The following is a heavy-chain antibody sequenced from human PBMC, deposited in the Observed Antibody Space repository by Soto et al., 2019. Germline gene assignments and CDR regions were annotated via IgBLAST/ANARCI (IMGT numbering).Heavy chain of an antibody. J-gene: IGHJ6*02. V-gene: IGHV3-23*01. CDR1: GFTFSSNA. D-gene: IGHD5-12*01. CDR2: SSGSGAIT. Sequence: PGGSLRLSCAASGFTFSSNALSWVRQAPGKGLEWVSASSGSGAITFYADSVKGRFTISRDNSKNTLYLQMSSLRAEDTALYYCVRTLVRDNMATDSLDYYYGMDVWGQGTTVTVSS. CDR3: VRTLVRDNMATDSLDYYYGMDV.